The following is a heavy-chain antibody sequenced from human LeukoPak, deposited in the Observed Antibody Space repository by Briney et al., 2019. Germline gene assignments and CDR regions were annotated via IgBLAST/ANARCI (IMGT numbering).Heavy chain of an antibody. J-gene: IGHJ4*02. CDR2: ISWNSVSI. CDR3: VKDRGLRNQWLQLTYDS. V-gene: IGHV3-9*01. D-gene: IGHD5-24*01. Sequence: GGSLRLSCAASGFTFYDYAMHWVRQAPGKGLEWVSGISWNSVSIGYEDSVKGRFTISRDNAKNSLYLQMNSLRPEDTALYYCVKDRGLRNQWLQLTYDSWGQGTLVTVSS. CDR1: GFTFYDYA.